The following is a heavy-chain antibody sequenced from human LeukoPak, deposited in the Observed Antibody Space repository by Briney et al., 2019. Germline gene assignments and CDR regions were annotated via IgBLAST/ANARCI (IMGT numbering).Heavy chain of an antibody. Sequence: PGGSLRLSCAASGFTFSNYAMSWVRQAPGKGLEWVSAISDSGGSTYYADSVKGRFTISRDNSKNTLYLQMNSLGAEDTAVYYCAKGAAPNGYYYYGMDVWGQGTTVTVSS. CDR2: ISDSGGST. D-gene: IGHD1-1*01. J-gene: IGHJ6*02. CDR3: AKGAAPNGYYYYGMDV. V-gene: IGHV3-23*01. CDR1: GFTFSNYA.